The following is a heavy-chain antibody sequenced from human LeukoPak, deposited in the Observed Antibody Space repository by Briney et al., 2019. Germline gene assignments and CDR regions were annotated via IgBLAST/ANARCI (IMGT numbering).Heavy chain of an antibody. CDR2: ITGDGSST. J-gene: IGHJ4*02. CDR1: GFTFDDYA. CDR3: AKIGGWLQITDY. Sequence: PGGSLRLSCAASGFTFDDYAMHWVRQAPGKGLERVSLITGDGSSTYYADSVKGRFTISRDNSKNSLYLQMNSLRTEDTALYYCAKIGGWLQITDYWGQGTLVTVSS. D-gene: IGHD5-24*01. V-gene: IGHV3-43*02.